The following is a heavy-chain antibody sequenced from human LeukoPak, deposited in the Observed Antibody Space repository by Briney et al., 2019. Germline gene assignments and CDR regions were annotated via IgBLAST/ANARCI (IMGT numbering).Heavy chain of an antibody. Sequence: SETLSLTCTVSGGSISSYYWSWIRQPPGQGLEWIGEIYHSGSTNYNPSLKSRVTISVDKSKNQFSLKLSSVTAADTAVYYCARLGYYGSGSYLGVNWFDPWGQGTLVTVSS. D-gene: IGHD3-10*01. V-gene: IGHV4-59*12. CDR1: GGSISSYY. J-gene: IGHJ5*02. CDR3: ARLGYYGSGSYLGVNWFDP. CDR2: IYHSGST.